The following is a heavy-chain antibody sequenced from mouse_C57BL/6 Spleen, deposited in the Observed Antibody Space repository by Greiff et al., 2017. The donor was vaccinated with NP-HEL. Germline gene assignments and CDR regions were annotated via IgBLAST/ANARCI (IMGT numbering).Heavy chain of an antibody. CDR2: IYPGDGDT. CDR3: ARGGYLDY. J-gene: IGHJ2*01. Sequence: QVQLKESGPELVKPGASVKISCKASGYAFSSSWMNWVKQRPGKGLEWIGRIYPGDGDTNYNGKFKGKATLTADKSSSTAYMQLSSLTSEDSAVYFCARGGYLDYWGQGTTLTVSS. V-gene: IGHV1-82*01. CDR1: GYAFSSSW.